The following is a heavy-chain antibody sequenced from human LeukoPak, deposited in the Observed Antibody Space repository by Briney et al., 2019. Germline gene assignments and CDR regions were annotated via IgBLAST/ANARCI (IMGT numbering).Heavy chain of an antibody. CDR2: IYYSGST. CDR1: GGSISSSSYY. D-gene: IGHD2-15*01. Sequence: SETLSLTCTVSGGSISSSSYYWGWIRQPPGKGLEWIGSIYYSGSTYYNPSLKSRVTISVDTSKNQFSLKLSSVTAADTAVYYCARVAGGTIGWFDPWGQGTLVTVSS. J-gene: IGHJ5*02. V-gene: IGHV4-39*07. CDR3: ARVAGGTIGWFDP.